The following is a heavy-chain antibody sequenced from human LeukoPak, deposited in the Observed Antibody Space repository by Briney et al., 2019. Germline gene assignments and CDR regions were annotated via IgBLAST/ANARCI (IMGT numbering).Heavy chain of an antibody. CDR1: GFTFTTYW. Sequence: GGSLRLSCATSGFTFTTYWMAWVRQSPGKGLEWVTNTNVDGTETYYLDSVRGRFTVSRDNAKNSLYLQMNSLRAEDTAVYYCAKDRYSGSYYVFLGPEPVDYWGQGTLVTVSS. D-gene: IGHD1-26*01. CDR2: TNVDGTET. CDR3: AKDRYSGSYYVFLGPEPVDY. J-gene: IGHJ4*02. V-gene: IGHV3-7*03.